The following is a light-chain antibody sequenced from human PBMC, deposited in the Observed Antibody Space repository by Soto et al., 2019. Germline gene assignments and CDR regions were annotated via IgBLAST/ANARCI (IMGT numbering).Light chain of an antibody. CDR3: QQANSFPLT. Sequence: DIQMTQSPSYVSASVGDRVSITCRASQDIRSWLAWYQQRPGKAPKLLIYAATILQSGVPSRFSGSGSGTTFTLTINNLPPEDFASYFCQQANSFPLTFGGGTKVDIK. CDR2: AAT. CDR1: QDIRSW. J-gene: IGKJ4*01. V-gene: IGKV1-12*01.